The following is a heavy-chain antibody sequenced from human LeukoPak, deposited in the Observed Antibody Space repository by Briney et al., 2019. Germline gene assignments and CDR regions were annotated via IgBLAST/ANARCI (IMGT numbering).Heavy chain of an antibody. V-gene: IGHV3-11*04. Sequence: GGSLRLSCAASGFTFSDYYMSWIRQAPGKGLEWVSYISSSGSTIYYADSVKGRFTISRDNAKNSLYLQMNSLRAEDTAVYYCARSLGYCSSTSCYRSWDYYYYYMDVWGKGTTVTVSS. J-gene: IGHJ6*03. D-gene: IGHD2-2*02. CDR2: ISSSGSTI. CDR3: ARSLGYCSSTSCYRSWDYYYYYMDV. CDR1: GFTFSDYY.